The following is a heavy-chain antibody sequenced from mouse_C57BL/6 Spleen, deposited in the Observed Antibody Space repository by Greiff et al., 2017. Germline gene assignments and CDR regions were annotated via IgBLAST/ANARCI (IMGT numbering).Heavy chain of an antibody. CDR2: IDPSDSYT. CDR3: ARRLPFDY. V-gene: IGHV1-50*01. J-gene: IGHJ2*01. D-gene: IGHD6-1*01. CDR1: GYTFTSYW. Sequence: QVQLQQPGAELVMPGASVKLSCKASGYTFTSYWMQWVKQRPGQGLEWIGEIDPSDSYTNYNQKFKGKTTLTVDTSSSTAYMQLSSLTSEDSAVYYYARRLPFDYWGQGTTLTVSS.